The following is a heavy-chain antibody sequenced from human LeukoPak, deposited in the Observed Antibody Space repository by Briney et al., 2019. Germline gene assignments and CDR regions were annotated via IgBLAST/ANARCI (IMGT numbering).Heavy chain of an antibody. V-gene: IGHV4-34*01. CDR3: ARLMIKYYYGSGSYPNWFDP. Sequence: SETLSLTCAVYGGSFSGYYWSWIRQPPGKGLEWIGEINHSGSTNYNPSLKSRVTISVDTSKNQFSLKLSSVTAADTAVYYCARLMIKYYYGSGSYPNWFDPWGQGTLVTVSS. CDR2: INHSGST. CDR1: GGSFSGYY. J-gene: IGHJ5*02. D-gene: IGHD3-10*01.